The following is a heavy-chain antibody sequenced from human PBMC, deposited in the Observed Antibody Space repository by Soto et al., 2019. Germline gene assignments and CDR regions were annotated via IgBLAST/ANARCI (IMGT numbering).Heavy chain of an antibody. CDR1: GFTFGTYT. CDR3: TKDRHPDGIWTFDF. Sequence: GGSLRLSCAASGFTFGTYTMNWVRQAPGKGLEWVSALGGGGDTHYAESVKGRSTISRDYSKNILLLQMNSLRDEDSAIYYCTKDRHPDGIWTFDFWGQGTLVTVSS. V-gene: IGHV3-23*01. D-gene: IGHD3-9*01. J-gene: IGHJ4*02. CDR2: LGGGGDT.